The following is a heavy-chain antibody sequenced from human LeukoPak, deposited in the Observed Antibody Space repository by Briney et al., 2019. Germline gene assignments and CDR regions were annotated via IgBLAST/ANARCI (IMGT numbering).Heavy chain of an antibody. CDR3: ARVSRRSVGDYYYYYMVV. D-gene: IGHD3-10*01. CDR2: ISGSGGGT. V-gene: IGHV3-23*01. CDR1: RFTVYASA. J-gene: IGHJ6*03. Sequence: GGSLRLSCAAARFTVYASAMSRLRQAPGMGLVWVSDISGSGGGTYYADSVRGRFTISRDNSKNTLYLQMHSQRAEDSAVYYCARVSRRSVGDYYYYYMVVWGKGTTVTISS.